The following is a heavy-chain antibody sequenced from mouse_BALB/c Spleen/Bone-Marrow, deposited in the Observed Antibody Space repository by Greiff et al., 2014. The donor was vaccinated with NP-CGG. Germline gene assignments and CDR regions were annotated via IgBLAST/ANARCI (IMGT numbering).Heavy chain of an antibody. Sequence: EVQLVESGGGLVKSGGSLKLSCAASGFTSSNYGMSWVRQTPEKRLEWVATISGGGGYTFYSDSVKGRFTISRDNAKNNLYLQLSSLRSEDTAVYYCARHAYYDQTEVSFVYWGQGTLVTVSA. V-gene: IGHV5-9-2*01. CDR2: ISGGGGYT. J-gene: IGHJ3*01. CDR3: ARHAYYDQTEVSFVY. D-gene: IGHD2-4*01. CDR1: GFTSSNYG.